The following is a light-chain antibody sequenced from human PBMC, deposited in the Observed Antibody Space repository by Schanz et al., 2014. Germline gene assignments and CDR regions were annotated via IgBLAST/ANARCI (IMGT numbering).Light chain of an antibody. J-gene: IGKJ4*01. CDR3: QQFGASPALI. V-gene: IGKV3-11*01. CDR2: DAS. Sequence: EIVLTQSPATLSLSPGERATLTCRASENVDGYLAWYQQKPGQAPRLLIHDASNRAPGIPARFSGSGAGTDFTLTISRLEPEDSAVYYCQQFGASPALIFGGGTKVEIK. CDR1: ENVDGY.